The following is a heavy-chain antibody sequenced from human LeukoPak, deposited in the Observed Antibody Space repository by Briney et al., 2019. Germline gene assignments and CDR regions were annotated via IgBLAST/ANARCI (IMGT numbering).Heavy chain of an antibody. CDR3: AREGGYQDAFDI. Sequence: GGSLRLSCAASGFTVSRNYMSWVRQAPGKGLEWVSVIYSGGGTYYADSVRGRFTISRDNSKNTVYFQMNSLRDEDTAVYYCAREGGYQDAFDIWGQGTMVTVSS. CDR2: IYSGGGT. J-gene: IGHJ3*02. CDR1: GFTVSRNY. V-gene: IGHV3-66*01. D-gene: IGHD1-26*01.